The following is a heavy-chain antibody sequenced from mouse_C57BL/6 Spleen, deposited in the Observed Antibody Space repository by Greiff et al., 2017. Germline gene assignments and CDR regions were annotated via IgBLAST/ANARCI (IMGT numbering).Heavy chain of an antibody. CDR3: TRDLNWDGYFDY. V-gene: IGHV5-9-1*02. CDR1: GFTFSSYA. D-gene: IGHD4-1*01. CDR2: ISSGGDYI. J-gene: IGHJ2*01. Sequence: EVQLVESGEGLVKPGGSLKLSCAASGFTFSSYAMSWVRQTPEKRLEWVAYISSGGDYIYYADTVKGRFTISRDNARNTLYLQMSSLKSEDTAMYYCTRDLNWDGYFDYWGQGTTLTVSS.